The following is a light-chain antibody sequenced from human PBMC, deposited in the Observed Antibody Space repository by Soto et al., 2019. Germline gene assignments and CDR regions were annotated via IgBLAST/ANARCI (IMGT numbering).Light chain of an antibody. V-gene: IGLV2-8*01. CDR1: SRDVGGHNY. J-gene: IGLJ1*01. CDR2: EVS. CDR3: SSYAGGSYV. Sequence: QSVLTQPPSASGTPGQSVTISCTGTSRDVGGHNYVSWYQQHPGKAPKFMIYEVSKRPSGVPDRFSGSKSGNTASLTVSGLQAEDESDYYCSSYAGGSYVFGTGTKVTVL.